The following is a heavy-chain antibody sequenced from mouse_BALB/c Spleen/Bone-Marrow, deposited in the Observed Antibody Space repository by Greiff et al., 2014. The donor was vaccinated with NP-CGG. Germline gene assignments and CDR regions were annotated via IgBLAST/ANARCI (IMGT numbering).Heavy chain of an antibody. Sequence: VQLQQSGAELVKPGASVKLSCTASGFNIKDTYMRWVKQRPEQGLEWIGRIDPANGDTKYDPKFQGKATITADTSSNTAYLQLSSLTSEDTAVYYCARCLIFYEYDEAMDYWGQGTSVTVSS. J-gene: IGHJ4*01. V-gene: IGHV14-3*02. D-gene: IGHD2-4*01. CDR3: ARCLIFYEYDEAMDY. CDR1: GFNIKDTY. CDR2: IDPANGDT.